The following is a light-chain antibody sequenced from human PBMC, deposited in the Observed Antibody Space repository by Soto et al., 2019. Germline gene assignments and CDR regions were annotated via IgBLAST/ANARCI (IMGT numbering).Light chain of an antibody. CDR2: DVS. J-gene: IGLJ1*01. CDR1: SSGVGGYNY. V-gene: IGLV2-11*01. Sequence: QSALTQPRSVSGSPGQSVTISCTGTSSGVGGYNYVSWYQQHPGKAPKLMIYDVSKRPSGVPDRFSGSKSGNTASLTISGLQAEDDTDYYCCSYAGSYTYVFGAGTKLTVL. CDR3: CSYAGSYTYV.